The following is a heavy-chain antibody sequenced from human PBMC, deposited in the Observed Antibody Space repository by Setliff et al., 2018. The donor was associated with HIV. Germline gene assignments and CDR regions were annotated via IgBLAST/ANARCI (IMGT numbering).Heavy chain of an antibody. V-gene: IGHV4-59*01. J-gene: IGHJ5*01. Sequence: SETLSLTCSVSGVSINTYYWSWIRQPPGKGLERFGYIYNGGNTNYNPSLESRVSMSLDTSKNQFSLKLTSVTAADTAAYFCARTRYYYDSSDRYWVIDSWGPGTLGTVSS. D-gene: IGHD3-22*01. CDR3: ARTRYYYDSSDRYWVIDS. CDR1: GVSINTYY. CDR2: IYNGGNT.